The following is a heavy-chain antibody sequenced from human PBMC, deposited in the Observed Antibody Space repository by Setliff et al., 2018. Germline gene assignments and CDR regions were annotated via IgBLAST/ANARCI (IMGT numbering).Heavy chain of an antibody. CDR2: ISSSSSTI. J-gene: IGHJ6*03. D-gene: IGHD3-22*01. CDR3: ARGAYYYDSSGYYGYYYYYMDV. CDR1: GFTFSSYS. Sequence: GGSLRLSCAASGFTFSSYSMNWVRQAPGKGLEWVSYISSSSSTIYYADSVKGRFTISRDNAKNSLYLQMNSLRAEDTAVYYCARGAYYYDSSGYYGYYYYYMDVWGKGTTVTV. V-gene: IGHV3-48*01.